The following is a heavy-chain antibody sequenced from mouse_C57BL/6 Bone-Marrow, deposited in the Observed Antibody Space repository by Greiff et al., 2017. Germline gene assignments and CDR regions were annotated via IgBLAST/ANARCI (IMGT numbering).Heavy chain of an antibody. V-gene: IGHV1-74*01. CDR3: ALYYSNPYAMDY. J-gene: IGHJ4*01. Sequence: VKLVESGAELVKPGASVKVSCKASGYTFTSYWMHWVKQRPGQGLEWIGRIHPSDSDTNYNQKFKGKATLTVDKSSSTAYMQLSSLTSEDSAVYYCALYYSNPYAMDYWGQGTSVTVSS. CDR1: GYTFTSYW. D-gene: IGHD2-5*01. CDR2: IHPSDSDT.